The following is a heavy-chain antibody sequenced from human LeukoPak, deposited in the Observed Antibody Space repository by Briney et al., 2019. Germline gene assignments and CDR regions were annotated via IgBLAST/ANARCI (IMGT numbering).Heavy chain of an antibody. CDR1: GFTFSSYG. D-gene: IGHD5-18*01. J-gene: IGHJ6*03. V-gene: IGHV3-30*02. Sequence: PGGSLRLSCAASGFTFSSYGMHWVRQAPGKGLEWVAFIRYDGSNKYYADSVKGRFTISRDNSKNTLYLQMNSLRAEDTAVYYCAKDGQGYSYGYYYYYMDVWGKGTTVTISS. CDR3: AKDGQGYSYGYYYYYMDV. CDR2: IRYDGSNK.